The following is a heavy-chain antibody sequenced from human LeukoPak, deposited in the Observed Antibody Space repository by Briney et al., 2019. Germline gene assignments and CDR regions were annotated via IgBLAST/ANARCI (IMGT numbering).Heavy chain of an antibody. D-gene: IGHD5-12*01. CDR1: GGSISNYY. Sequence: PSVTLSLTCTVSGGSISNYYWNWIRQPAGKGLEWIGRICSSGSTNYNPSFKSRVTMSVDTSKNQFSLKLTSVTAADTAVYYCARDRTLRGYSDYDPFDYWGQGTLVTVFS. V-gene: IGHV4-4*07. J-gene: IGHJ4*02. CDR2: ICSSGST. CDR3: ARDRTLRGYSDYDPFDY.